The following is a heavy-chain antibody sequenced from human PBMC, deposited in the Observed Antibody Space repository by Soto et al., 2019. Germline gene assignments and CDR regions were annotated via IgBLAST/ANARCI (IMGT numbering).Heavy chain of an antibody. Sequence: EVQLLESGGGLVQPGGSLRLSCAASGFTFSSYAMSWVRQAPGKGLEWVSTISGSGGSSYYADSVKGRFTISRDNSKNTVYLQMNRLRAADTAVYSCAKREYSSGWYGGYFDYWGQGTLVTVSS. CDR2: ISGSGGSS. CDR3: AKREYSSGWYGGYFDY. J-gene: IGHJ4*02. V-gene: IGHV3-23*01. D-gene: IGHD6-19*01. CDR1: GFTFSSYA.